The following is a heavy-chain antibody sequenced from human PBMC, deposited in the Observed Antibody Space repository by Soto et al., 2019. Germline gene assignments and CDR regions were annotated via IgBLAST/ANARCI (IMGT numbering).Heavy chain of an antibody. D-gene: IGHD6-13*01. Sequence: EVQLVESGGGLVHPGGSLGLSCAASGFTFSDYWMNWVRQTPGKRLEWVASIKYDGREKNDVDSVKGRFTISRDNAKNSVYLQMASLRAEDTAVYYCARDGVAPGLYFDHWGQGTPVTVSS. J-gene: IGHJ4*02. CDR2: IKYDGREK. CDR1: GFTFSDYW. CDR3: ARDGVAPGLYFDH. V-gene: IGHV3-7*05.